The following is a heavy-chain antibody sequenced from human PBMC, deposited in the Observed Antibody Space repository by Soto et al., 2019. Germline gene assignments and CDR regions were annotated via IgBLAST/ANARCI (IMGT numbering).Heavy chain of an antibody. J-gene: IGHJ5*02. D-gene: IGHD2-2*01. CDR3: ARACSSTSCYLRWFDP. CDR1: GYTFTSYY. V-gene: IGHV1-46*03. Sequence: ASVKVSCKASGYTFTSYYMHWARQAPGQGLEWMGKINPSGGSTSYAQKFQGRVTMTRDTSTSTVYMELSSLRSEDTAVYYCARACSSTSCYLRWFDPWGQGTLVTVSS. CDR2: INPSGGST.